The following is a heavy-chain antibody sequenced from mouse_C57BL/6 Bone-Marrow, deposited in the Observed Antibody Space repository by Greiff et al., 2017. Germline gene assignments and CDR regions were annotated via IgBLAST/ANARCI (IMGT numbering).Heavy chain of an antibody. CDR3: ARGRVWLRRDWFAY. J-gene: IGHJ3*01. CDR2: IDPSDSYT. V-gene: IGHV1-69*01. Sequence: QVQLQQPGAELVMPGASVKLSCKASGYTFTSYWMHWVKQRPGQGLEWIGEIDPSDSYTNYNQKFKGKSTLTVDKSSSTAYMQLSSLTSEDAAVYYCARGRVWLRRDWFAYWGQGTLVTVSA. D-gene: IGHD2-2*01. CDR1: GYTFTSYW.